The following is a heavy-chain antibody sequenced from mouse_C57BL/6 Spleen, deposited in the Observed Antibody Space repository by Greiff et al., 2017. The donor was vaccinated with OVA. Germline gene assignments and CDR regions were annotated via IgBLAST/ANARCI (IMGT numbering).Heavy chain of an antibody. V-gene: IGHV1-64*01. CDR2: IHPNSGST. J-gene: IGHJ2*01. Sequence: VKLQQPGAELVKPGASVKLSCKASGYTFTSYWMHWVKQRPGQGLEWIGMIHPNSGSTNYNEKFKSKATLTVDKSSSTAYMQLSSLTSEDSAVYYCARRTVYYGNYYFDYWGQGTTLTVSS. CDR1: GYTFTSYW. CDR3: ARRTVYYGNYYFDY. D-gene: IGHD2-1*01.